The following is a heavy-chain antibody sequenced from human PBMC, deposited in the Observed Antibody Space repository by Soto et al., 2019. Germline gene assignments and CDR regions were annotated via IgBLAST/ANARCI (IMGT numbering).Heavy chain of an antibody. Sequence: GGSLRLSCAASGFTFSSYSMNWVRQAPGKGLEWVSSISSSSSYIYYADSVKGRFTISRDNAKNSLYLQMNSLRAEDTAVYYCAGTRVQQLVLPTAIYYYYYGMDVWGQGTAVTVSS. V-gene: IGHV3-21*01. D-gene: IGHD6-13*01. CDR1: GFTFSSYS. CDR2: ISSSSSYI. CDR3: AGTRVQQLVLPTAIYYYYYGMDV. J-gene: IGHJ6*02.